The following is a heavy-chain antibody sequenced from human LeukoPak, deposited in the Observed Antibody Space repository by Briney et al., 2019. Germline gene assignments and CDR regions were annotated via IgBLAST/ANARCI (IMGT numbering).Heavy chain of an antibody. Sequence: SGPTLVKPTQTLTLTCTFSGFSLSTSGVGVGWIRQPPGKALEWLALIYWDDDKRFSPSLKSRLTITKDTSKNQVVLRMTNMDPVDTATYYCVHSRIPMVRGIIIRPRYYYDYMDVWGKGTTVTVSS. V-gene: IGHV2-5*02. CDR3: VHSRIPMVRGIIIRPRYYYDYMDV. CDR1: GFSLSTSGVG. CDR2: IYWDDDK. J-gene: IGHJ6*03. D-gene: IGHD3-10*01.